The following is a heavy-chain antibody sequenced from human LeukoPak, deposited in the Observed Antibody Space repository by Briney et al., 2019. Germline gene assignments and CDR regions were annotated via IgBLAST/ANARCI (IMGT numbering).Heavy chain of an antibody. CDR1: GGTFSSYA. CDR3: ARGGYYENWFDP. D-gene: IGHD3-3*01. V-gene: IGHV1-69*05. J-gene: IGHJ5*02. Sequence: SVKVSCKASGGTFSSYAISWVRQAPGQGLEWMGGIIPIFGTANYAQKFQGRVTITTDESTSTAYMELSSLRSEDTAVYYCARGGYYENWFDPWGQGTLVTVSS. CDR2: IIPIFGTA.